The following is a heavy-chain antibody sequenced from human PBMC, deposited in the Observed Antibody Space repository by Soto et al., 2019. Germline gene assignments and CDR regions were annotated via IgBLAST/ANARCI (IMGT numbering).Heavy chain of an antibody. Sequence: QVQLQESGPGLVKPSETLSLTCTGSGGSIHNYYWSWIRQPPGKGLEWIGYIYYSGVTNYNPSLKSRVTTSVDTANSQFSLKLNSVTAADTAVYYCAGRYSGYDDAFDIWGQGTMVTVSS. CDR1: GGSIHNYY. D-gene: IGHD5-12*01. CDR3: AGRYSGYDDAFDI. CDR2: IYYSGVT. V-gene: IGHV4-59*01. J-gene: IGHJ3*02.